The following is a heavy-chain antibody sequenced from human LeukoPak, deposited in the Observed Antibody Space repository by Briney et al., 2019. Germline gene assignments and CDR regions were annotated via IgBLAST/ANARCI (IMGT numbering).Heavy chain of an antibody. V-gene: IGHV3-7*01. CDR2: IKQDGSEK. J-gene: IGHJ4*02. D-gene: IGHD1-26*01. Sequence: PGGSLRLSCAASGFSFSSYWMSWVRQAPGKGLEWVANIKQDGSEKYYVDSVKGRFTISRDNAKNSLYLQMNSLRAEDTAVYYCASLAGGYFFDHWGQGTLVTVSS. CDR3: ASLAGGYFFDH. CDR1: GFSFSSYW.